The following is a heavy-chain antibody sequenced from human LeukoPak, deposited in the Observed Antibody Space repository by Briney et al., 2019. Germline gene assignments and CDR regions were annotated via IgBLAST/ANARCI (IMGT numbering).Heavy chain of an antibody. V-gene: IGHV4-4*07. CDR1: DTSIYTYY. D-gene: IGHD4-17*01. CDR3: ARGHEDTTVTTGDYYYYYMDV. J-gene: IGHJ6*03. CDR2: IYTSGST. Sequence: SETLSLTCTVSDTSIYTYYWSWIRQPAGKGLEWIGRIYTSGSTNYNPSLKSRVTISVDTSKNQFSLKLSSVTAADTAVYYCARGHEDTTVTTGDYYYYYMDVWGKGTTVTVSS.